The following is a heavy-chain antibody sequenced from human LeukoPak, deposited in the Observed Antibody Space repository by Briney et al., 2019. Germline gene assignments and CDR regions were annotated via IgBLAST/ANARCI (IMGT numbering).Heavy chain of an antibody. V-gene: IGHV1-2*02. CDR3: AREHCSSTSCYYRWFDP. CDR1: GYTFTGYY. CDR2: INPNSGGT. D-gene: IGHD2-2*01. Sequence: GASVKVSCKASGYTFTGYYMHWVRQAPGQGREWMGWINPNSGGTNYAQKFQGRVTMTRDTSISTAYMELSRLRSDDTAVYYCAREHCSSTSCYYRWFDPWGQGTLVTVSS. J-gene: IGHJ5*02.